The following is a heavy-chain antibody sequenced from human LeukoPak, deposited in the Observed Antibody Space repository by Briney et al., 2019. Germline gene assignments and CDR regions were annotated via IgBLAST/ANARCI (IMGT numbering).Heavy chain of an antibody. CDR2: ISSSSSTI. Sequence: GGSLRLSCAASGFTFSTYAVNWVRQAPGKGLEWVSYISSSSSTIYYADSVKGRFTISRDNAKNSLYLQMNSLRDEDTAVYYCARAPWEFDAFDIWGQGTMVTVSS. CDR3: ARAPWEFDAFDI. CDR1: GFTFSTYA. V-gene: IGHV3-48*02. J-gene: IGHJ3*02. D-gene: IGHD3-10*01.